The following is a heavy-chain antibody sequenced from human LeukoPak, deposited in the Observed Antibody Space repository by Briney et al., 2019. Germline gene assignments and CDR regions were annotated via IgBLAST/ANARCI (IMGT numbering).Heavy chain of an antibody. D-gene: IGHD5-18*01. CDR2: IYYSGST. J-gene: IGHJ4*02. CDR1: GGSISSYY. V-gene: IGHV4-59*08. Sequence: SETLSLTCTVSGGSISSYYWSWTRQPPGKGLEWIGYIYYSGSTNYNPSLKSRVTISVDTSKNQFSLKLSSVTAADTAVYYCARHSVDTAGDYWGQGTLVTVSS. CDR3: ARHSVDTAGDY.